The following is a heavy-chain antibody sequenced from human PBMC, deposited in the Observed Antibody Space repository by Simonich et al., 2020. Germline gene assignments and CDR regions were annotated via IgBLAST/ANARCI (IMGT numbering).Heavy chain of an antibody. V-gene: IGHV3-21*01. D-gene: IGHD3-3*01. CDR1: GFTFSSYS. Sequence: EVQLVESGGGLVKPGGSLRLSCAASGFTFSSYSMNWVRQAPGKWEEWVSYIRSSSSYIYYADSVKGRFTISRDNAKNSLYLQMNSLRAEDTAVYYCARKRFLEWFFDYWGQGTLVTVSS. CDR3: ARKRFLEWFFDY. CDR2: IRSSSSYI. J-gene: IGHJ4*02.